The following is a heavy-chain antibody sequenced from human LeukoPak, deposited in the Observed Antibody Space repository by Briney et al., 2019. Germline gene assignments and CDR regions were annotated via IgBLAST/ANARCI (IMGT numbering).Heavy chain of an antibody. CDR1: GGSISTYY. D-gene: IGHD1-26*01. V-gene: IGHV4-59*01. CDR2: IYDSGST. Sequence: SETLSRTCTVSGGSISTYYWSWIRQPPGKGLEWIGNIYDSGSTNYNPSLKSRVTISVDTSKNQFSLKLSSVTAADTAVYYCARGGSGSYLTYYYYYMDVWGKGTTVTVSS. J-gene: IGHJ6*03. CDR3: ARGGSGSYLTYYYYYMDV.